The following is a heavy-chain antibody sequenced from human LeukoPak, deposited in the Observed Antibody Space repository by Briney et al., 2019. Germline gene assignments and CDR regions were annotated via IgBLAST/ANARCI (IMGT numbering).Heavy chain of an antibody. D-gene: IGHD2-2*01. CDR2: ISYDGSNK. V-gene: IGHV3-30*18. CDR1: GFTFSSYG. J-gene: IGHJ4*02. Sequence: GGSLRLSCAASGFTFSSYGMHWVRQAPGKGLEWVAVISYDGSNKYYADSVKGRFTISRDNSKNTLYLQMNSLRAEDTAVYYCAKSRRICSSTSCYLSATDYWGQGTLATVSS. CDR3: AKSRRICSSTSCYLSATDY.